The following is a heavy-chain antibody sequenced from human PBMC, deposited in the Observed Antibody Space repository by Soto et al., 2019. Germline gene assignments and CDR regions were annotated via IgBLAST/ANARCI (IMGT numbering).Heavy chain of an antibody. Sequence: GGSLRLSCAASGFTFSSYAMHWVRQAPGKGLEWVAVISYDGSNKYYADSVKGRFTISRDNSKNTLYLQMNSLRAEDTAVYYCARDGGTMIVVVTGPNYFDYWGQGTLVTVSS. V-gene: IGHV3-30-3*01. CDR2: ISYDGSNK. CDR3: ARDGGTMIVVVTGPNYFDY. CDR1: GFTFSSYA. J-gene: IGHJ4*02. D-gene: IGHD3-22*01.